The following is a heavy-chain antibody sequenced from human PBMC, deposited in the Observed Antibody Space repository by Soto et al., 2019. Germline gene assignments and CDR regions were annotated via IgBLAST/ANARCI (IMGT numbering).Heavy chain of an antibody. CDR2: ISAYNGNT. J-gene: IGHJ3*02. V-gene: IGHV1-18*04. D-gene: IGHD3-16*02. Sequence: ASVKVSCKASGYTFTSYGISWVRQAPGQGLEWMGWISAYNGNTNYAQKLQGRVTMTTDTSTSTAYMELRSLRSDDTAVYYCARVSDRYSSSYVRGRYRDDDAFDIWGQGTMVTVSS. CDR3: ARVSDRYSSSYVRGRYRDDDAFDI. CDR1: GYTFTSYG.